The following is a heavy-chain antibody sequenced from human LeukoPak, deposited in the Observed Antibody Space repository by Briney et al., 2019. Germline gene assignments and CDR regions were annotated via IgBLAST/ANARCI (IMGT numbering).Heavy chain of an antibody. Sequence: GGSLRLSCAASGFAFSDYWMSWVRQAPGKGLEWVANIKQDGSEKHYVDSLRGRFTISRDNAKNSLDLQMNSLRAEDTAVYFCARDLYYFDSSGYYASDLWDQGTLVTVSS. V-gene: IGHV3-7*01. D-gene: IGHD3-22*01. CDR1: GFAFSDYW. J-gene: IGHJ5*02. CDR3: ARDLYYFDSSGYYASDL. CDR2: IKQDGSEK.